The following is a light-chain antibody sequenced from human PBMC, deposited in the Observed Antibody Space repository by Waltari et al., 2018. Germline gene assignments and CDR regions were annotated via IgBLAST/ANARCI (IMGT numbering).Light chain of an antibody. J-gene: IGKJ2*01. CDR1: QSVLYSSNNKNY. V-gene: IGKV4-1*01. CDR3: QQYYSTPPT. CDR2: WAS. Sequence: DIVMTQSPESLAVSLGERATINCKSSQSVLYSSNNKNYLAWYQQKPGQPPKLLIYWASTRESGVPDRFSGSGSGTDFTLTISSLQAEDVAVYYCQQYYSTPPTFGQGTTLEIK.